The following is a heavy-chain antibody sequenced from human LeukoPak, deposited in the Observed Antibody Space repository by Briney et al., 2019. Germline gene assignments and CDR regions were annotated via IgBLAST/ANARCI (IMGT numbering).Heavy chain of an antibody. D-gene: IGHD3-22*01. CDR3: ARKFRNQFDSSGFSGF. CDR1: GGSFSGYF. Sequence: SETLSLTCAVSGGSFSGYFWTWIRQAPGKGLEWIGEINHSGSTNYNASLESRVTISVDTSKKQFSLNLNSVTAADTAVYYCARKFRNQFDSSGFSGFWGQGTLVTVSS. J-gene: IGHJ4*02. V-gene: IGHV4-34*01. CDR2: INHSGST.